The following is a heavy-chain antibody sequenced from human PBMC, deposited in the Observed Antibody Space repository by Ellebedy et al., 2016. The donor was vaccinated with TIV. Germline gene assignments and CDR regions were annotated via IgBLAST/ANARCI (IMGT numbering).Heavy chain of an antibody. J-gene: IGHJ6*02. CDR1: GFTVSSNY. Sequence: GESLKISCAASGFTVSSNYMSWVRQAPGKGLEWVSVIYSGGSTYYADSVKGRFTISRDNAKNSLYLQMNSLRAEDTAVYYCARDRSEQWLVLVSYYYYGMDVWGQGTTVTVSS. CDR3: ARDRSEQWLVLVSYYYYGMDV. V-gene: IGHV3-53*01. D-gene: IGHD6-19*01. CDR2: IYSGGST.